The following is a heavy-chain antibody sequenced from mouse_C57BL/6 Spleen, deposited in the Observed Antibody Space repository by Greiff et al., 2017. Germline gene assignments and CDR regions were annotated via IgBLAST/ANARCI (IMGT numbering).Heavy chain of an antibody. J-gene: IGHJ4*01. V-gene: IGHV14-2*01. D-gene: IGHD4-1*01. CDR3: ARGTGTEVYAMDY. CDR2: IDPEDGET. Sequence: VQLKESGAELVKPGASVKLSCTASGFNIKDYYMHWVKQRTEQGLEWIGRIDPEDGETKYAPKFQGKATITADTSSNTAYLQLSSLTSEDTAVYYCARGTGTEVYAMDYWSQGTSVTVSS. CDR1: GFNIKDYY.